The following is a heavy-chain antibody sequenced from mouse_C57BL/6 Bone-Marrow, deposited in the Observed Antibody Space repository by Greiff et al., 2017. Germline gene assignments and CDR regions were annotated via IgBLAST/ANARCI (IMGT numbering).Heavy chain of an antibody. CDR2: IYPRSGNT. D-gene: IGHD2-1*01. J-gene: IGHJ4*01. CDR3: ARDDGNKLYYYAMDY. CDR1: GYTFTSYG. V-gene: IGHV1-81*01. Sequence: QVQLQQSGAELARPGASVKLSCKASGYTFTSYGISWVKQRTGQGLEWIGEIYPRSGNTYYNEKFKGQATLTADKSSSTAYLELRSLTSEDSAVYYCARDDGNKLYYYAMDYWGQGTSVTVSS.